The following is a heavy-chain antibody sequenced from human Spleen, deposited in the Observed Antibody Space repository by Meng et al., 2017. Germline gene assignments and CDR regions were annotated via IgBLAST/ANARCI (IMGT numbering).Heavy chain of an antibody. J-gene: IGHJ4*02. D-gene: IGHD4-11*01. CDR3: ARGPTTMAHDFDY. Sequence: QKWGAGFWKPSETLSLTCVGAGGSFSDYYWSWSRRPPGKGREWIGEINHSGSTNYNPSLESRATISVDTSQNNLSLKLSSVTAADSAVYYCARGPTTMAHDFDYWGQGTLVTVSS. CDR2: INHSGST. CDR1: GGSFSDYY. V-gene: IGHV4-34*01.